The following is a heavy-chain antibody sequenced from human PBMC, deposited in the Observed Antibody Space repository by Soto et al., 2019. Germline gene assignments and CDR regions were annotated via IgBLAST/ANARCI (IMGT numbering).Heavy chain of an antibody. D-gene: IGHD6-13*01. Sequence: GGALRLSCAASGFTFSSYEMNWVRQAPGKGLERGSYISSSGSTIYYADSVKGRVTMSRDNAKNSLYLQMNSLRAEDTAVYYCAGSSYSSSWYWFDPWGQGTLVTVSS. CDR1: GFTFSSYE. CDR2: ISSSGSTI. J-gene: IGHJ5*02. V-gene: IGHV3-48*03. CDR3: AGSSYSSSWYWFDP.